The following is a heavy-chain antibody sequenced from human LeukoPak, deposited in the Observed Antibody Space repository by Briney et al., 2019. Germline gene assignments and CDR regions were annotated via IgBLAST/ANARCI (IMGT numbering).Heavy chain of an antibody. J-gene: IGHJ6*02. CDR3: ARVSAWSSTSHSTYGMDV. D-gene: IGHD2-2*01. CDR2: INHSGST. Sequence: SETLSLTCAVYGVAFSGYYWSWIRQPPGKGLEWIGEINHSGSTNYNPSLKSRVTISVDTSKNEFSLKLSSVTAADTAVYYCARVSAWSSTSHSTYGMDVWGQGTTVTVSS. CDR1: GVAFSGYY. V-gene: IGHV4-34*01.